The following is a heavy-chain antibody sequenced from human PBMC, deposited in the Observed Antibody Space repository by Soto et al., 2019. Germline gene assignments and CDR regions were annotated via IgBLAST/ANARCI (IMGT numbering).Heavy chain of an antibody. V-gene: IGHV3-30*18. CDR3: AKDLGSSGGQGMDV. D-gene: IGHD6-19*01. CDR1: GFTFSSYG. Sequence: QVQLVESGGGVVQPGRSLRLSCAASGFTFSSYGMHWVRQAPGKGLEWVAVISYDGSNKYYADSVKGRFTISRDNSKNTLYLQMNSLRAEDTAVYYCAKDLGSSGGQGMDVWGQGTTVTVSS. CDR2: ISYDGSNK. J-gene: IGHJ6*02.